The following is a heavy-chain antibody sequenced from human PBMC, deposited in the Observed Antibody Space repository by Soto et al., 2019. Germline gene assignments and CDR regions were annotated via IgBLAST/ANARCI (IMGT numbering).Heavy chain of an antibody. CDR3: AKGDIVVVIPFDY. CDR1: GFTCSSYA. Sequence: PGGSLRLSCAASGFTCSSYAMSWVRQAPGKGLEWVSAISGSGGSTYYADSVKGRFTISRDNSKNTLYLQMNSLRAEDTAVYYCAKGDIVVVIPFDYWGQGTLVTVSS. CDR2: ISGSGGST. J-gene: IGHJ4*02. V-gene: IGHV3-23*01. D-gene: IGHD2-2*01.